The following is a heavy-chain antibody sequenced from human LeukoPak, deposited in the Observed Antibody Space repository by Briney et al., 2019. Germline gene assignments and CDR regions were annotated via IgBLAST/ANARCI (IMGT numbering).Heavy chain of an antibody. CDR2: ISGNNDNP. D-gene: IGHD2-2*01. CDR1: GYTFSNFG. J-gene: IGHJ4*02. V-gene: IGHV1-18*01. CDR3: ARDGTSTGDY. Sequence: GASVKVSCKTSGYTFSNFGISWVRQAPGQGLEWMGWISGNNDNPNYGQKFQGRFTVTTDSSTSTAYMELRNLRSDDTAVYYCARDGTSTGDYWGQGTLVTVSS.